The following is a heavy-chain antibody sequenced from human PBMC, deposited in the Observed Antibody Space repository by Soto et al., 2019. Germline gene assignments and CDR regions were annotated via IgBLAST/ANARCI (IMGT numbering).Heavy chain of an antibody. CDR1: GISFDDYA. D-gene: IGHD2-8*01. CDR2: INWDSGDI. V-gene: IGHV3-9*01. Sequence: GGSLRLACVVSGISFDDYAMHWVRQVPGKGLEWVSGINWDSGDIGYADSVKGRFTISRDNAKNSLYLQMNSLKTEDTALYYCAKDTAPGFYDANGHLDYWGQGTPVNVSS. J-gene: IGHJ4*02. CDR3: AKDTAPGFYDANGHLDY.